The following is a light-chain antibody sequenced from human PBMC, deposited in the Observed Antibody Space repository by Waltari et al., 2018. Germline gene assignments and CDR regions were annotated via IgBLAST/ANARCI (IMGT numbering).Light chain of an antibody. CDR1: SSTIGRTF. CDR3: ASWDDCLSEYV. CDR2: RNN. Sequence: QSVLTQPPSASGVPGQSVTLSPPGSSSTIGRTFICWYQPLPGTAPKLLIYRNNQRPSGVPDRFSGSKSGTSASLAISGLLSEDEADYYCASWDDCLSEYVFGTGTKVTVL. J-gene: IGLJ1*01. V-gene: IGLV1-47*01.